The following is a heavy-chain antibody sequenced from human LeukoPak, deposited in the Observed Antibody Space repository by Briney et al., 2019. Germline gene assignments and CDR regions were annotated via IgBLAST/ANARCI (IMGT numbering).Heavy chain of an antibody. J-gene: IGHJ5*01. V-gene: IGHV3-23*01. Sequence: GGSLRLSCAASGFTFSTYAMSWVRQAPGKGPEWVSTIKSGGSTDYEDSVKGRFTISRDNSDNTLYLQMNSLRPEDTAVYYCAKGGDSGSYRNWFDSWGQGTLVTVSS. CDR3: AKGGDSGSYRNWFDS. CDR2: IKSGGST. D-gene: IGHD3-10*01. CDR1: GFTFSTYA.